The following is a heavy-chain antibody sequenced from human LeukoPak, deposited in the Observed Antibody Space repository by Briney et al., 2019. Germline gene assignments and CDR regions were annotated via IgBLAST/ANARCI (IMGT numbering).Heavy chain of an antibody. V-gene: IGHV1-69*13. D-gene: IGHD2-15*01. CDR1: GGTFSSYA. CDR3: ARSLGVVAATWYYYYMDV. CDR2: IIPIFGTA. Sequence: SVKVSCKASGGTFSSYAISWVRQAPGQGLEWMGGIIPIFGTANYAQKFQGRVTITADESTSTAYMELSSLRSEDTAVYYRARSLGVVAATWYYYYMDVWGKGTTVTVSS. J-gene: IGHJ6*03.